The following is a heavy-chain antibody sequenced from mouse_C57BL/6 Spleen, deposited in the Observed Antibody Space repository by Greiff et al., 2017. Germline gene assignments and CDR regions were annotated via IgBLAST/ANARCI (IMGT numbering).Heavy chain of an antibody. D-gene: IGHD1-1*01. J-gene: IGHJ1*03. CDR3: ARRSNYDGSSYGYFDV. CDR2: INPSTGGT. V-gene: IGHV1-42*01. Sequence: VQLQQSGPELVKPGASVKISCKASGYSFTGYDMHWVKQSPEKSLEWIGEINPSTGGTTYNQKFKAKATLSVDKSSSTAYMQLKSLPSEDSAVYYCARRSNYDGSSYGYFDVWGTGTTVTVSS. CDR1: GYSFTGYD.